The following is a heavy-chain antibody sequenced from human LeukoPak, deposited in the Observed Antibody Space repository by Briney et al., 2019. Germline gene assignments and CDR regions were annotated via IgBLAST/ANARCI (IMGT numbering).Heavy chain of an antibody. J-gene: IGHJ4*02. Sequence: GASVKVSCKASGYTFTAYHMHRVRQAPGQGLEWMGRINPNSGDTNYAQKFQGRVTMTRDTSISTVYMELSRLRSDDTAVYYCARDYCSSTSCLFDYWGQGTLVSVSS. CDR1: GYTFTAYH. CDR3: ARDYCSSTSCLFDY. V-gene: IGHV1-2*06. D-gene: IGHD2-2*01. CDR2: INPNSGDT.